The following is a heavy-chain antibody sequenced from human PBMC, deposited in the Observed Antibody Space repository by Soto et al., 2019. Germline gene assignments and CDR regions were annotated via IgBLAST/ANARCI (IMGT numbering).Heavy chain of an antibody. CDR2: TYYRSKWYN. CDR3: ARDPAYNYGLGV. V-gene: IGHV6-1*01. J-gene: IGHJ6*02. Sequence: SQTLSLTCAISGDSVSSNSAAWNWIRQSPSRGLEWLGRTYYRSKWYNEYAVSLKSRITINSDTSKNQFSLQLNSVTPEDTAVYYCARDPAYNYGLGVWGQGTTVTVSS. CDR1: GDSVSSNSAA.